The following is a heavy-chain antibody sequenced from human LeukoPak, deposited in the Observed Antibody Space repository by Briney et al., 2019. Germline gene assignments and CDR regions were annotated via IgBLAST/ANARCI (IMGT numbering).Heavy chain of an antibody. CDR2: IYYSGST. Sequence: PSETLSLTCTVSGGSISSSSYYWGWIRQPPGKGLEWIGSIYYSGSTYYNPSLKSRVTISVDTSKNQFSLKLSSVTAADTAVYYCAIGVMLFSFDYWGQGTLVTVSS. V-gene: IGHV4-39*01. J-gene: IGHJ4*02. CDR1: GGSISSSSYY. CDR3: AIGVMLFSFDY. D-gene: IGHD2-21*01.